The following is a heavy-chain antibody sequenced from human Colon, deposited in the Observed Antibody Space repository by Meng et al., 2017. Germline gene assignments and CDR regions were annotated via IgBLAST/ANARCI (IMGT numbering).Heavy chain of an antibody. CDR3: AKGGGPCSGGTCYFRYWFDP. CDR2: IIPIFGIA. CDR1: GGFFSSYE. D-gene: IGHD2-15*01. J-gene: IGHJ5*02. V-gene: IGHV1-69*05. Sequence: SVKVSCKASGGFFSSYEISWVRQAPGQGLEWRGRIIPIFGIANYTQKFQGRVTISTDDSTRTVYMELNSLRSEDTAMYYCAKGGGPCSGGTCYFRYWFDPWGQGYLVNGAS.